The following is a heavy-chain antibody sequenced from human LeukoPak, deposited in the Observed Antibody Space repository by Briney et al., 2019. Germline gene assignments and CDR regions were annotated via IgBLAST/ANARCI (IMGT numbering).Heavy chain of an antibody. Sequence: PSETLSLACTVSGYSISSGYYWSWIRQPPGKGLEWIGYIYSSGSTNYNPSLKSRDTISIDTSQNQSFLKLTSVTAADTAVYYCARTLGSKLTDYWGQGTLVTVSS. D-gene: IGHD3-16*01. CDR1: GYSISSGYY. V-gene: IGHV4-61*01. CDR3: ARTLGSKLTDY. J-gene: IGHJ4*02. CDR2: IYSSGST.